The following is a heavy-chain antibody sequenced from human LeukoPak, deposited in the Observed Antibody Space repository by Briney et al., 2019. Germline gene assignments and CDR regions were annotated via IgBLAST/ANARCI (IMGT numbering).Heavy chain of an antibody. V-gene: IGHV3-23*01. J-gene: IGHJ6*02. CDR3: AKARGTDYYYYYGMDV. CDR1: GFTFSSYA. CDR2: ISGSGGST. Sequence: GGSLRLSCAASGFTFSSYAMSWVRQAPGKGLEWVSAISGSGGSTYYADSVKGRFTISRDNSKNTLYLQMNGLRAEDTAVYYCAKARGTDYYYYYGMDVWGQGTTVTVSS.